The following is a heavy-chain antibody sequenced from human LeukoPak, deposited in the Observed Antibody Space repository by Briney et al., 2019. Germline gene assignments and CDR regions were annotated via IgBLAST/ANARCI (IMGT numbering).Heavy chain of an antibody. CDR1: GGSISSSSYY. J-gene: IGHJ6*03. V-gene: IGHV4-61*05. Sequence: PSETLSLTCTVSGGSISSSSYYWGWIRQPPGKGLEWIGYIYYSGSTNYNPSLKSRVTISVDTSKNQFSLKLSSVTAADTAVYYCARVSLWRSPYYYYYYMDVWGKGTTVTVSS. CDR3: ARVSLWRSPYYYYYYMDV. D-gene: IGHD1-1*01. CDR2: IYYSGST.